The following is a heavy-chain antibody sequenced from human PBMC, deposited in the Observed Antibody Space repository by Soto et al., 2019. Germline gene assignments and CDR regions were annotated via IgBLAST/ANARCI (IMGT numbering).Heavy chain of an antibody. D-gene: IGHD6-19*01. Sequence: QVQLVQSGAEVKKPGASVKVSCKASGGTFSSYAISWVRQAPGQGLEWMGGIIPIFGTANYAQKFQGRVTITADESTRTAYMELSSLRSEDTAVYYCARYLIVDSSGWYASWFDPWCQGTLVTVSS. CDR1: GGTFSSYA. V-gene: IGHV1-69*01. CDR3: ARYLIVDSSGWYASWFDP. CDR2: IIPIFGTA. J-gene: IGHJ5*02.